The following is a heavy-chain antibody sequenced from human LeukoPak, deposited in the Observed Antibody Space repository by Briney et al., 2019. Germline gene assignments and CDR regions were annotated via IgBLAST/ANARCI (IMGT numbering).Heavy chain of an antibody. Sequence: SETLSLTCTVSGGSISSYYWSWIRQPPGKGLEWIGYIYYSGSTNYNPSLKSRVTISVDTSKNQFSLKLSSVTAADTAVYYCARFDHGSGSYLGLGFDYWGQGTLVTVSS. CDR1: GGSISSYY. D-gene: IGHD3-10*01. CDR2: IYYSGST. J-gene: IGHJ4*02. CDR3: ARFDHGSGSYLGLGFDY. V-gene: IGHV4-59*01.